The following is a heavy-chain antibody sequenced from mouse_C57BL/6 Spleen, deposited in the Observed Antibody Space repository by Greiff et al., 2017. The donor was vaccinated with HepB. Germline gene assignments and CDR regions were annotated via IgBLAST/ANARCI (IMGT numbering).Heavy chain of an antibody. CDR3: ARLTVGKVDY. J-gene: IGHJ2*01. CDR2: IHPNSGST. CDR1: GYTFTSYW. V-gene: IGHV1-64*01. Sequence: QVQLQQSGAELVKPGASVKLSCKASGYTFTSYWMHWVKQRPGQGLEWIGMIHPNSGSTNYNEKFKSKATLTVDKSSSTAYMQLSSLTSEDSAVYYCARLTVGKVDYWGQGTTLTVSS. D-gene: IGHD1-1*01.